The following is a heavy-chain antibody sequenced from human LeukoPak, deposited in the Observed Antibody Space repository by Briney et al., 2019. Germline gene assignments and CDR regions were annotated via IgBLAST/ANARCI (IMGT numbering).Heavy chain of an antibody. Sequence: GGSLRLSCAVSGFTFSSEAMGWVRQLPGGGLEWVSRIKGDERSTNYADSVKGRFTISRDNAKSTVYLEMNSLRAEDTAVYYCVRGQLWSYYHDYWGQGTPVTVSS. CDR2: IKGDERST. V-gene: IGHV3-74*01. J-gene: IGHJ4*02. D-gene: IGHD5-18*01. CDR3: VRGQLWSYYHDY. CDR1: GFTFSSEA.